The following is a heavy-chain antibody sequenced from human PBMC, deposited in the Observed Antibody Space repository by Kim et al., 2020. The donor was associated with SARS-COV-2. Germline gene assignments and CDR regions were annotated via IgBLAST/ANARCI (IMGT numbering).Heavy chain of an antibody. Sequence: GGSLRLSCAASGFTFSSYAMHWVRQAPGKGLEWVAVISYDGSNKYYADSVKGRFTISRDNSKNTLYLQMNSLRAEDTAVYYCARDHYEPGTLDYWGQGTLVTVSS. D-gene: IGHD3-22*01. CDR1: GFTFSSYA. J-gene: IGHJ4*02. V-gene: IGHV3-30*04. CDR3: ARDHYEPGTLDY. CDR2: ISYDGSNK.